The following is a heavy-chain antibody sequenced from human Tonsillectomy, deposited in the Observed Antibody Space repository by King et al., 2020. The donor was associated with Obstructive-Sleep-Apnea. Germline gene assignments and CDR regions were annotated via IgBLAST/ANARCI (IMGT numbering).Heavy chain of an antibody. CDR3: ARPIGYSYGWDH. V-gene: IGHV1-46*01. J-gene: IGHJ4*02. CDR2: INPRSGST. CDR1: GYTFTTQY. D-gene: IGHD5-18*01. Sequence: QEQLVQSGAEVKKPGASLKVSCKASGYTFTTQYIHWVRQAPGQGFEWLGIINPRSGSTTYAQRFQGRITIPSDTSTSSVYLELSTLTSEDTAVYYCARPIGYSYGWDHWGQGTLVTVSS.